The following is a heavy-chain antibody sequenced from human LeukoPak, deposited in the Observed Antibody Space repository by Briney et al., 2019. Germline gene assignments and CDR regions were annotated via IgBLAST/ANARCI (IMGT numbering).Heavy chain of an antibody. CDR3: ARARGYYDSSGYRWYYFDY. Sequence: PSETLSLTCAVYGGSFSGYYWSWIRQPPGKGLEWIGEINHSGSTNYNPSLKSRVTISVDTSKKQFSLKLSSVTAADTAVYYCARARGYYDSSGYRWYYFDYWGQGTLVTVSS. V-gene: IGHV4-34*01. CDR2: INHSGST. CDR1: GGSFSGYY. J-gene: IGHJ4*02. D-gene: IGHD3-22*01.